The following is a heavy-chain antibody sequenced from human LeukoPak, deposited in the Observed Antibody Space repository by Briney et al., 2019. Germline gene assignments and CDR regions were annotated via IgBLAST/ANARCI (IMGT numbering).Heavy chain of an antibody. V-gene: IGHV1-18*01. D-gene: IGHD3-16*01. CDR1: GYTFTSYG. CDR2: IGTYNGNT. Sequence: ASVKVSCKASGYTFTSYGISWVRQAPGQGLEWMGWIGTYNGNTNYAQKLQGRVTMTTDTSTSTAYMELRSLTSDDTAVYYCARETRGGKPTHRVLDYWGQGTLVTVSS. J-gene: IGHJ4*02. CDR3: ARETRGGKPTHRVLDY.